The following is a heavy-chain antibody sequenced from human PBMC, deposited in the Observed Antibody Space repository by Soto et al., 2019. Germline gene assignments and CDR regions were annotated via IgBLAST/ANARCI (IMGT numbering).Heavy chain of an antibody. CDR3: ARTPRGTFDI. CDR2: ISDYNGNT. CDR1: GYTFTSYG. V-gene: IGHV1-18*01. Sequence: QVQLVQSGAEVKEPGASVKVSCKTSGYTFTSYGISWLRQAPGQGLEWMGWISDYNGNTNYAQKLQGRVTMTSDTSTTTAYMELRSLRSDDTAVYYCARTPRGTFDIWGQGTMVTVSS. D-gene: IGHD2-15*01. J-gene: IGHJ3*02.